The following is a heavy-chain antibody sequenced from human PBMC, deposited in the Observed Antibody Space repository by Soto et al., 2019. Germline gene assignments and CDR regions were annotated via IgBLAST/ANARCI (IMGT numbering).Heavy chain of an antibody. Sequence: GASVKVSCKASGDTFSSYAISWVRQAPGQGLEWMGGIIPIFGTANYAQKFQGRVTITADESTSTAYMELSSLRSEDTAVYYCAREARIWFGESYFDYWGQGTLVTVSS. D-gene: IGHD3-10*01. CDR3: AREARIWFGESYFDY. CDR1: GDTFSSYA. V-gene: IGHV1-69*13. J-gene: IGHJ4*02. CDR2: IIPIFGTA.